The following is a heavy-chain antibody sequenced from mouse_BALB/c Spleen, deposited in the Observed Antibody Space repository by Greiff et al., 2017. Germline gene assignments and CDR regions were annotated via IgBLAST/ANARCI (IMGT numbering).Heavy chain of an antibody. CDR2: ISSGSSTI. V-gene: IGHV5-17*02. J-gene: IGHJ4*01. CDR1: GFTFSSFG. D-gene: IGHD1-1*01. Sequence: EVQLVESGGGLVQPGGSRKLSCAASGFTFSSFGMHWVRQAPEKGLEWVAYISSGSSTIYYADTVKGRFTISRDNPKNTLFLQMTSLRSEDTAMYYCARLAYYGSSHYAMDYWGQGTSVTVSS. CDR3: ARLAYYGSSHYAMDY.